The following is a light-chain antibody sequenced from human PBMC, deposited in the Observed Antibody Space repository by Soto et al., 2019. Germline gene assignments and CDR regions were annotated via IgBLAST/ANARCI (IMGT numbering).Light chain of an antibody. CDR1: QSTSTS. Sequence: DIQITQTPSTLSASVGDRVTMTCRASQSTSTSLAWYQQRPGKTPKLLISEASKLESGVPSRFSGSGSGTEFTLTISSLQPDDFATYYCPQYSTYPYAFGQGTKVEIK. J-gene: IGKJ1*01. V-gene: IGKV1-5*03. CDR3: PQYSTYPYA. CDR2: EAS.